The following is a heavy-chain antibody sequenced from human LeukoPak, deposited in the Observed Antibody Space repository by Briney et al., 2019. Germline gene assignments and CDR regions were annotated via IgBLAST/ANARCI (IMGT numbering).Heavy chain of an antibody. D-gene: IGHD3-22*01. V-gene: IGHV4-59*01. CDR3: ARERYYDSSGSLNWFDP. CDR1: GGSISSYY. CDR2: IYYSGST. J-gene: IGHJ5*02. Sequence: SETLSLTCTVSGGSISSYYWSWIRQPPGKGLEWIGYIYYSGSTNYNPSLKSRVTISVDTSKNQFSLKLSSVTAADTAVYHCARERYYDSSGSLNWFDPWGQGTLVTVSS.